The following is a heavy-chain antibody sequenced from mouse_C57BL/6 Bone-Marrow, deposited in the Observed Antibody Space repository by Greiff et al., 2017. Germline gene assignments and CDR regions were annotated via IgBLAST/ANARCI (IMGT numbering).Heavy chain of an antibody. CDR3: ANGRYFDV. CDR1: GYTFTSYG. V-gene: IGHV1-81*01. D-gene: IGHD1-1*02. J-gene: IGHJ1*03. Sequence: QVQLQQSGAELARPGASVKLSCKASGYTFTSYGISWVKQRTGQGLEWIGEIYPRSGNTYYNEKFKGKATLTADKSSSTAYMELRSLTSADSAFYFCANGRYFDVWGTGTTVTVSS. CDR2: IYPRSGNT.